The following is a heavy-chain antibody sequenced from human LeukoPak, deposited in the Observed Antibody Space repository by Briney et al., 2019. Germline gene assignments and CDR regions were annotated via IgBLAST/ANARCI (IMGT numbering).Heavy chain of an antibody. J-gene: IGHJ4*02. D-gene: IGHD2-21*01. CDR3: AKAPVTSCRGAYCYPFDS. Sequence: GGSLRLSCAASGFSFSTYSMSWVRQTPGKGLEWVAATSSSDAGTYHADSVRGRFTISRDNSKNTLYLQMNSLRAEDAAVYFCAKAPVTSCRGAYCYPFDSWGQGTLVTVSS. CDR2: TSSSDAGT. CDR1: GFSFSTYS. V-gene: IGHV3-23*01.